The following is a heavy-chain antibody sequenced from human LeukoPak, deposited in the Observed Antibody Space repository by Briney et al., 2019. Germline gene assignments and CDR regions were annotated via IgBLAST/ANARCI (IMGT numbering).Heavy chain of an antibody. CDR1: GFTFSSYN. V-gene: IGHV3-21*01. D-gene: IGHD4-17*01. J-gene: IGHJ3*02. Sequence: PGGSLRLSYAASGFTFSSYNMNWVRQAPGKGLEWVSSLSSSSSYIYYADSVKGRFNISRDNAKNSLYLQMNSLRAEDTAVYYCATPDYGAFDIWGQGTMVTVSS. CDR2: LSSSSSYI. CDR3: ATPDYGAFDI.